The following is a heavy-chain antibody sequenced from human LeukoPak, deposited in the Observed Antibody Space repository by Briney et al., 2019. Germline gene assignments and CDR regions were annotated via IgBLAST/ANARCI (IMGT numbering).Heavy chain of an antibody. D-gene: IGHD3-16*01. Sequence: PSETLSLTCTVSGGSISSYYWSWIWQPPGKGLEWIGYIYYSGSTNYNPSLKSRVTISVDTSKNQFSLKLSSVTAADTAVYYCARDENGGFDYWGQGTLVTVSS. J-gene: IGHJ4*02. CDR3: ARDENGGFDY. CDR1: GGSISSYY. V-gene: IGHV4-59*01. CDR2: IYYSGST.